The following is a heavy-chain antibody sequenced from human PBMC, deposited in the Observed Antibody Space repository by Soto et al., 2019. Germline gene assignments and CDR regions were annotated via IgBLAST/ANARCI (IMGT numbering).Heavy chain of an antibody. CDR1: GGSISSGGYY. J-gene: IGHJ4*02. V-gene: IGHV4-31*03. CDR2: IYYSGST. Sequence: QVQLQESGPGLVKPSRTLSLTCTVSGGSISSGGYYWSWIRQHPGKGLEWIGYIYYSGSTYYNPSLKSRVTISVDTSKNQFSLKLSSVTTADTAVYYCARSGYSYGPNPILYWGQGTLVTVSS. CDR3: ARSGYSYGPNPILY. D-gene: IGHD5-18*01.